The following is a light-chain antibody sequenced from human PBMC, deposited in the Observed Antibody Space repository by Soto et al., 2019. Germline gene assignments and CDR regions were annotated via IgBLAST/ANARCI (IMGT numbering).Light chain of an antibody. CDR3: QQYGSSHPYT. J-gene: IGKJ2*01. CDR2: GAS. CDR1: QSVSSSY. V-gene: IGKV3-20*01. Sequence: EIVLTQSPGTLSLSPGERATLSCRASQSVSSSYLAWYQQKPGQAPRLLIYGASSRATGIADRFSGSGSGTDYTLTIIRLEPEDYAVYYCQQYGSSHPYTFGQGTKLEIK.